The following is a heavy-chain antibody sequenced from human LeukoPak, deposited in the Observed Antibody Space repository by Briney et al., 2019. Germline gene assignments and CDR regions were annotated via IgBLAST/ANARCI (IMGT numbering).Heavy chain of an antibody. CDR1: GGSISSSSYY. CDR2: IYYSGST. D-gene: IGHD3-10*01. CDR3: ARGVGAQRLLWFGELLSTFDY. V-gene: IGHV4-39*01. J-gene: IGHJ4*02. Sequence: SETLSLTCTVSGGSISSSSYYWGWIRQPPGKGLEWIGSIYYSGSTYYNPSLKSRVTISVDTSKNRFSLKLSSVTAADTAVYYCARGVGAQRLLWFGELLSTFDYWGQGTLVTVSS.